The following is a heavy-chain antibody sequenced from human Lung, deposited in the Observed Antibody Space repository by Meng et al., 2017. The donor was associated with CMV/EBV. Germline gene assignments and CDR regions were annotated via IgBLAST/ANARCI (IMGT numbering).Heavy chain of an antibody. CDR3: ARHSLRGYPYYFQY. J-gene: IGHJ4*02. V-gene: IGHV4-39*01. CDR1: ACSIRSPPYS. Sequence: SACSIRSPPYSWGLIRPPPGKGLVLIGSIFPTWVTYYSPSLRSRVSTSMDTLKNQFSLHLSSVPAADTAVYYCARHSLRGYPYYFQYWGQGALVTVSS. D-gene: IGHD3-22*01. CDR2: IFPTWVT.